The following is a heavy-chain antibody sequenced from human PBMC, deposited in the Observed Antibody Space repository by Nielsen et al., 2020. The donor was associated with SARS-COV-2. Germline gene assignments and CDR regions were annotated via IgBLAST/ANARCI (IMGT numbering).Heavy chain of an antibody. D-gene: IGHD6-6*01. J-gene: IGHJ6*02. Sequence: GGSLRLSCAASGFTFNNFAMSWVRQAPGKGLERVSTISGSDDSTYYADSVKGRFTISRDDSKNTLYLQMNSLRAEDTAVYYCATVYSSSSYYYYYGMDVWGQGTTVTVSS. CDR2: ISGSDDST. CDR1: GFTFNNFA. CDR3: ATVYSSSSYYYYYGMDV. V-gene: IGHV3-23*01.